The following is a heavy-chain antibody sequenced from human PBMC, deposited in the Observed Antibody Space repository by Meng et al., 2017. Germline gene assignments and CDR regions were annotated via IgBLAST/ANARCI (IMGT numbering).Heavy chain of an antibody. V-gene: IGHV3-30*04. CDR2: ISYDGSNK. D-gene: IGHD4-17*01. CDR3: ARDHRAGDYDWFDP. CDR1: GFTFSSYA. J-gene: IGHJ5*02. Sequence: GESLKISCAASGFTFSSYAMHWVRQAPGKGLEWVAVISYDGSNKYYADSVKGRFTISRDNSKNTLYLQMNSLRAEDTAVYYCARDHRAGDYDWFDPWGQGTLVTVSS.